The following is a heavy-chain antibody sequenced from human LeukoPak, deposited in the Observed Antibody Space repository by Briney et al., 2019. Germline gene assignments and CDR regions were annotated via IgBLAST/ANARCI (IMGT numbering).Heavy chain of an antibody. CDR1: GGSISSYY. D-gene: IGHD3-22*01. CDR3: ARLRSDYYDSSGYYFDY. J-gene: IGHJ4*02. CDR2: IYYSGST. V-gene: IGHV4-59*08. Sequence: PSETLSLTCTVSGGSISSYYWSWIRQPPGRGLEWIGYIYYSGSTNYNPSLKSRVTISVDTSKNQFSLKLSSVTAADTAVYYCARLRSDYYDSSGYYFDYWGQGTLVTVSS.